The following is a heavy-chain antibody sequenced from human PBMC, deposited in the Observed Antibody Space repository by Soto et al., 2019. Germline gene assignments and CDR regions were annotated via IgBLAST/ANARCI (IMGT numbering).Heavy chain of an antibody. CDR3: ARVKGGYGDYGGMVV. D-gene: IGHD4-17*01. J-gene: IGHJ6*02. CDR1: GFTFTDHY. V-gene: IGHV3-72*01. Sequence: GGSLRLSCAASGFTFTDHYMDWVRQAPGKGLEWVGRSRNKDRNYSTQYAASVRGRFTISRDDSKNSLNLQMNSLKTEDTAVYYCARVKGGYGDYGGMVVWGLGTTVTVSS. CDR2: SRNKDRNYST.